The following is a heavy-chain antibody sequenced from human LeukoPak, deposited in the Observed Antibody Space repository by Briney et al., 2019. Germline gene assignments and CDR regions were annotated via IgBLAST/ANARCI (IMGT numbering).Heavy chain of an antibody. CDR2: ISRSSSYI. V-gene: IGHV3-21*01. CDR1: GFTFSSYS. J-gene: IGHJ6*03. CDR3: ARDKGGPGTGYYYYMDV. D-gene: IGHD6-13*01. Sequence: SGGSLRLSCAASGFTFSSYSMNWVRQAPGEGLEWVSSISRSSSYIYYADSVKGRFTISRDNAKNSLYLQMNRLRAEDTAVYYCARDKGGPGTGYYYYMDVWGKGTTVTVSS.